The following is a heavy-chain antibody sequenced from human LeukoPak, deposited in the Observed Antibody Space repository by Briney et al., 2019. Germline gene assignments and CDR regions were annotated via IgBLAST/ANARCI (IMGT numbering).Heavy chain of an antibody. D-gene: IGHD2-15*01. CDR1: GFSFNTYA. Sequence: AGGSLRLSCAASGFSFNTYAMSWVRQAPGRGLEWVSAISNTGGSTYYADSVKGRFTISRDKFKNTLSLQMNSLRAEDTAVYYCAQQVGYCSSGSCYFTYWGQGTLVTVSS. CDR2: ISNTGGST. J-gene: IGHJ1*01. V-gene: IGHV3-23*01. CDR3: AQQVGYCSSGSCYFTY.